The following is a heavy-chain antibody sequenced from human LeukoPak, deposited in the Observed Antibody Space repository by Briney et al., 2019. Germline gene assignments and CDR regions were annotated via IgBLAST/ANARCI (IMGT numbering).Heavy chain of an antibody. CDR3: ARRADDAFDI. V-gene: IGHV3-74*01. CDR2: VNTDGSST. CDR1: GFTFRSYW. J-gene: IGHJ3*02. Sequence: GGSLRLSCAASGFTFRSYWMHWVRQAPGKGLVWVSRVNTDGSSTSYADSVKGRFTISRDNSKNTLYVQMNSLRAEDTAVYYCARRADDAFDIWGQGTMVTVSS.